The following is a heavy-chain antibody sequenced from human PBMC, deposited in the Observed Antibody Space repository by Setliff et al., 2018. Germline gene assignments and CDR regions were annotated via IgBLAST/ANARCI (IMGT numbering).Heavy chain of an antibody. Sequence: ASVKVSCKASGYTFNSYGISWVRQAPGQGLEWMGWISCYDGNTRYARKIQGRVTMTTDTSTTTAYMELRSLTSDDTAVYYCARVRPCGGDCSTGVGGPYYFDSWGQGTLVTVSS. D-gene: IGHD2-21*02. CDR3: ARVRPCGGDCSTGVGGPYYFDS. J-gene: IGHJ4*02. CDR1: GYTFNSYG. V-gene: IGHV1-18*01. CDR2: ISCYDGNT.